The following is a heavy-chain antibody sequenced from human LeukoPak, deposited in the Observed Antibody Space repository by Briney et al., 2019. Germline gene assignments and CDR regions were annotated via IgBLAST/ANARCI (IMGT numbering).Heavy chain of an antibody. Sequence: ASVKVSCKASGYTFTSYYMHWVRQAPGQGLEWMGIINPSGGSTSYAQKFQGRVTMTRDTSTSTVYMELSSLRSGDTAVYYCARVPPGYYFDYWGQGTLVTVSS. CDR3: ARVPPGYYFDY. V-gene: IGHV1-46*01. CDR1: GYTFTSYY. CDR2: INPSGGST. J-gene: IGHJ4*02.